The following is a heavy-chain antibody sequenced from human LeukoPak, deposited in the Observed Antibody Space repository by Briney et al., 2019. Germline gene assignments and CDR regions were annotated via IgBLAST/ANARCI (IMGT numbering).Heavy chain of an antibody. CDR3: ARSYEGYYYDSSGYYYGTFDY. V-gene: IGHV3-48*03. D-gene: IGHD3-22*01. CDR2: ISSSGSTI. J-gene: IGHJ4*02. Sequence: GGSLRLSCAASGFTFSSYEMNWVRQAPGKGLEWVSYISSSGSTIYYADSVKGRFTISRDNSKNTLYLQMNSLRAEDTAAYYCARSYEGYYYDSSGYYYGTFDYWGQGTLVTVSS. CDR1: GFTFSSYE.